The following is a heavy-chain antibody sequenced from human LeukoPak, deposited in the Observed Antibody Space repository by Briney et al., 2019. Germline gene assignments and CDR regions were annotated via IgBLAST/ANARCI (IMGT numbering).Heavy chain of an antibody. Sequence: PGGSLRLSCAASGFSVGDNYMSWVRQAPGKGLEWVSGISWNSGSIGYADSVKGRFTISRDNAKNSLYLQMNSLRAEDTALYYCAKDIRASGGDAFDIWGQGTMVTVSS. D-gene: IGHD2-8*02. CDR1: GFSVGDNY. CDR2: ISWNSGSI. V-gene: IGHV3-9*01. J-gene: IGHJ3*02. CDR3: AKDIRASGGDAFDI.